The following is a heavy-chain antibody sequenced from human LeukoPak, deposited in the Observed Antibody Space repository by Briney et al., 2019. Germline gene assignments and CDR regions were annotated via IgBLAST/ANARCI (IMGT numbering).Heavy chain of an antibody. V-gene: IGHV5-51*01. J-gene: IGHJ4*02. CDR2: IYPGDSDT. Sequence: GESLKISCKGSGYSFTSYWIGWVRQMPGKGLEWTGIIYPGDSDTRYSPSFQGQVTMSADKSTSTAYLQWSSLKASDSAMYYCARRASSWWFDYWGQGTLVTVSS. D-gene: IGHD6-13*01. CDR3: ARRASSWWFDY. CDR1: GYSFTSYW.